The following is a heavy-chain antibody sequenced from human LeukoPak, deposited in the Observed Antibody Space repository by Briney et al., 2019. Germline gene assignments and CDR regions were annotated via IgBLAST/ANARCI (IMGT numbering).Heavy chain of an antibody. CDR1: GGSISSYY. J-gene: IGHJ3*02. Sequence: SETLSLTCTVSGGSISSYYWSWIRQPPGKGLEWIGYIYYSGSTNYSPSLKSRVTISADTSKNQFSLKLSSVTAADTAVYYCARSEYSYGADAFDIWGQGTMVTVSS. D-gene: IGHD5-18*01. CDR2: IYYSGST. CDR3: ARSEYSYGADAFDI. V-gene: IGHV4-59*01.